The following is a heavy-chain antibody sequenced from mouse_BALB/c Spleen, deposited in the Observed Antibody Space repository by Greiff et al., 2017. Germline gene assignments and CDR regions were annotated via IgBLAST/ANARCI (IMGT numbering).Heavy chain of an antibody. CDR1: GYTFTEYT. Sequence: EVQLQQSGPELVKPGASVKISCKTSGYTFTEYTMHWVKQSHGQSLEWIGGLNPNNGGTSSNQKFKGKATLTVDKSSSTAYMELRSLTSEDSAVYYCASTTMITGYAMDYWGQGTSVTVSS. V-gene: IGHV1-18*01. J-gene: IGHJ4*01. CDR2: LNPNNGGT. D-gene: IGHD2-4*01. CDR3: ASTTMITGYAMDY.